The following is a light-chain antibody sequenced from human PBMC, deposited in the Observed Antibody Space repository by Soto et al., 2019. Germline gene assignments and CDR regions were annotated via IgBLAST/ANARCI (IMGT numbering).Light chain of an antibody. CDR2: DAS. J-gene: IGKJ4*01. Sequence: EIVLTQSPATLSLSPGERATLSCRASQSVSSHLAWYQQKPGQAPRLLIYDASNRAPGIPARFSGSGSGTDFTLTISSLEPEDFAVYYCQQRSNWPPLPFGGGTKVEIK. CDR3: QQRSNWPPLP. V-gene: IGKV3-11*01. CDR1: QSVSSH.